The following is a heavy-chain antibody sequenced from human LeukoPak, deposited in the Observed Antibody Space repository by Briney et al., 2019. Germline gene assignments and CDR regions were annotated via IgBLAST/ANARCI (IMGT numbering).Heavy chain of an antibody. Sequence: SETLSLTCTVSGDSISNYYWTWIPQTPGKGLEGIGNLYHSGAADYNPSLKTRVTTSVDTSKDQFSLSLRSSTAADTAVYFCARLGKTYYMDVWGTGTTVTVSS. V-gene: IGHV4-59*08. CDR3: ARLGKTYYMDV. CDR2: LYHSGAA. D-gene: IGHD1/OR15-1a*01. J-gene: IGHJ6*03. CDR1: GDSISNYY.